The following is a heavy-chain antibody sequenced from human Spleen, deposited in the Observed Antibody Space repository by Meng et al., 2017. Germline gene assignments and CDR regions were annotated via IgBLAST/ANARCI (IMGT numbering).Heavy chain of an antibody. D-gene: IGHD6-19*01. Sequence: SVKVSCKASGGTFSGYAISWVRQAPGQGLEWMGGIIPIFGTANYAQKFQGRVTITADESTSTAYMELSSLRSEDTAVYYCARATYSSGWYYFDYWGQGTLVTVSS. CDR1: GGTFSGYA. V-gene: IGHV1-69*13. J-gene: IGHJ4*02. CDR3: ARATYSSGWYYFDY. CDR2: IIPIFGTA.